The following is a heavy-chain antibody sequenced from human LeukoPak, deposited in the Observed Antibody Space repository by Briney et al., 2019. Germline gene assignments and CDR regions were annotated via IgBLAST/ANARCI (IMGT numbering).Heavy chain of an antibody. CDR2: IHYSGST. CDR3: ARHFGSGSKKYYFDY. V-gene: IGHV4-39*07. J-gene: IGHJ4*02. Sequence: SETLSLTCTVSGGSISTSSYYWGWIRQPPGKGLEWIGSIHYSGSTYFNPSLKSRVTMSVDTSKNQFSLKLNSVTAADTAVYSCARHFGSGSKKYYFDYWGQGTLVTVSS. D-gene: IGHD3-10*01. CDR1: GGSISTSSYY.